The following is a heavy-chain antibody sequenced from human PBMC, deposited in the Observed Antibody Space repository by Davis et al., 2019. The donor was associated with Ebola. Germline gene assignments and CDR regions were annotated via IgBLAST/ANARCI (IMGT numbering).Heavy chain of an antibody. CDR3: VGYGSGSSLDY. J-gene: IGHJ4*02. CDR2: IYPGDSDT. Sequence: TVSCKGSGYSFPNYWIGWVRQMPGKGLEWMGIIYPGDSDTRYSPSFQGQVTISADKSISTAYLQWSSLKASDSAMYYCVGYGSGSSLDYWGQGTLVTVSS. CDR1: GYSFPNYW. D-gene: IGHD3-10*01. V-gene: IGHV5-51*01.